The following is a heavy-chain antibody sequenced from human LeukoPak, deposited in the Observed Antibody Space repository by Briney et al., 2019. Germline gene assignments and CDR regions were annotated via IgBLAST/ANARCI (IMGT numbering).Heavy chain of an antibody. CDR3: ARDCPYGDNALCMDV. D-gene: IGHD4-17*01. J-gene: IGHJ6*04. V-gene: IGHV3-74*01. Sequence: GGSLRLSCAASGFTFSSYWMHWVRQAPGKGLVWVSRINSDGSSTSYADSVKGRFTISRDNAKNTLYLQMNSLRAEDTAVYYCARDCPYGDNALCMDVWGKGTMVTVSS. CDR2: INSDGSST. CDR1: GFTFSSYW.